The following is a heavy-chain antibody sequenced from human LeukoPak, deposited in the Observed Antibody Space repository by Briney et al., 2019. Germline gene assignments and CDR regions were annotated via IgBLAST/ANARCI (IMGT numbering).Heavy chain of an antibody. J-gene: IGHJ4*02. CDR3: ARDLSVGASDY. Sequence: GGSLRLCCAAAGFTSSSYSMHWVRQAPGRWLEWVAVISYDGSTKYYADSVKGRFTISRDNSKNTLYLQMNSLRAEDTAVYYCARDLSVGASDYWGQGTLVTVSS. CDR2: ISYDGSTK. V-gene: IGHV3-30-3*01. CDR1: GFTSSSYS. D-gene: IGHD1-26*01.